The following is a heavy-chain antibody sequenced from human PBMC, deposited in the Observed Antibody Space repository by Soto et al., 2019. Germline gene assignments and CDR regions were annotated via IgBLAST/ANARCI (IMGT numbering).Heavy chain of an antibody. J-gene: IGHJ4*02. V-gene: IGHV1-24*01. Sequence: SVKVSCKVAGYTLTELSMHWVRQAPGKGLEWMGGFDPEDGETIYAQKFQGRVTMTEDTSTDTAYMELSSLRSEDTAVYYSATDLAMITFGELYYWGQGTLVTVSS. CDR1: GYTLTELS. CDR3: ATDLAMITFGELYY. D-gene: IGHD3-16*01. CDR2: FDPEDGET.